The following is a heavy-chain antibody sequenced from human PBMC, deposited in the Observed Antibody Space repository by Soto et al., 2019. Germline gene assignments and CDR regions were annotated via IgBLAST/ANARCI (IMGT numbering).Heavy chain of an antibody. CDR1: GFTFSSYS. V-gene: IGHV3-21*01. CDR3: ARDQGAYSGYDFAFDI. J-gene: IGHJ3*02. D-gene: IGHD5-12*01. CDR2: ISSSSSYI. Sequence: GGSLRLSCAASGFTFSSYSMNWVRQAPGKGLEWVSSISSSSSYIYYADSVKGRFTISRDNAKNSLYLQMNSLRAEDTAVYYCARDQGAYSGYDFAFDIWGQGTMVTVSS.